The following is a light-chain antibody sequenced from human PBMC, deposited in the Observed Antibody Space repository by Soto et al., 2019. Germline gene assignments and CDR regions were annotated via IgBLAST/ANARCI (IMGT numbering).Light chain of an antibody. V-gene: IGKV1-5*03. CDR3: QQYNTSPLT. CDR1: QSISSW. CDR2: KAS. Sequence: DIQMIQSPSTLSASVGDRVTITCRASQSISSWLAWYQQKPGKAPNLLIYKASSLESGVPSRFSGSASGTEFTLTISSLQPDDFATYYCQQYNTSPLTFGGGTKVEIK. J-gene: IGKJ4*01.